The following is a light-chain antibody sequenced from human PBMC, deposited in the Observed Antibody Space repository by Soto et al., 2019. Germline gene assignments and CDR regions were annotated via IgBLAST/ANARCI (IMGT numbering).Light chain of an antibody. CDR1: SGYTSHA. CDR3: QSWGTAIRV. J-gene: IGLJ3*02. Sequence: QLVLTQLPSASASLGASVKLTCTLSSGYTSHAIAWHQQLPEQGPRYLMKVNSDGSHITGDGIPDRFSGSISGAEHYLTISSLRSEDEADYYCQSWGTAIRVFGGGTKVTVL. CDR2: VNSDGSH. V-gene: IGLV4-69*01.